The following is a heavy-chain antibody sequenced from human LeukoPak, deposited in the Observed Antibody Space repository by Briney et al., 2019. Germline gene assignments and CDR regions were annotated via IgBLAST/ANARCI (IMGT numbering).Heavy chain of an antibody. J-gene: IGHJ6*03. CDR1: GFTFSSYS. D-gene: IGHD3-10*01. CDR2: ISSSSSYI. Sequence: GGSLRLSCAASGFTFSSYSMNWVRQAPGKGLEWVSSISSSSSYIYYADSVKGRFTISRDNAKNSLYLQMNSLRAEDTAVYYCARSVDAGHGAYYYMDVWGKGTTVTVSS. CDR3: ARSVDAGHGAYYYMDV. V-gene: IGHV3-21*01.